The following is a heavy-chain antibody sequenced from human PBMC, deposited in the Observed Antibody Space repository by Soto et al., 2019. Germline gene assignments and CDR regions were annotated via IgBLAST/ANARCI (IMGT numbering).Heavy chain of an antibody. V-gene: IGHV3-20*03. CDR2: INCNGGSK. Sequence: GSPRLSPAPPGFSLDDFWLSWVPQAPGKGLEWVSGINCNGGSKGYADSVKGRFTISRDNAKNSLYLQMNSLRAEDTAVYYWARGGKEEADAFDIWGRGTMVTVSS. CDR1: GFSLDDFW. J-gene: IGHJ3*02. CDR3: ARGGKEEADAFDI.